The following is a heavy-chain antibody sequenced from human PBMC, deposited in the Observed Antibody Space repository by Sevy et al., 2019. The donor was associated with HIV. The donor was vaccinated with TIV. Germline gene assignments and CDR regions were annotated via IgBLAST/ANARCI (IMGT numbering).Heavy chain of an antibody. D-gene: IGHD6-13*01. CDR2: LKSDVYGGTV. Sequence: GGSLRLSCTASGFTFGDYCMSWVRQAPGKGLEWVAFLKSDVYGGTVDHAASVRGRFVISRDDSKTIAYLQMNDLKTEETGVYYCTRWKAAQSIFDYWGQGALVTASS. V-gene: IGHV3-49*04. CDR1: GFTFGDYC. CDR3: TRWKAAQSIFDY. J-gene: IGHJ4*02.